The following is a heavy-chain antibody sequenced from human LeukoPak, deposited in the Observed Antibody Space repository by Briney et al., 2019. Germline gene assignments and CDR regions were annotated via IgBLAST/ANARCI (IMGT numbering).Heavy chain of an antibody. CDR3: ARRAPNIDSSGSNAFDI. CDR1: GYTFTSYY. Sequence: VASVKVSCKASGYTFTSYYMHWVRQAPGQGLEWMGIINPSGGSTSYAQKFQGRVTMTRDTSTSTVYMELSSLRSEDTAVYYCARRAPNIDSSGSNAFDIWGQGTMVTVSS. D-gene: IGHD3-22*01. J-gene: IGHJ3*02. CDR2: INPSGGST. V-gene: IGHV1-46*01.